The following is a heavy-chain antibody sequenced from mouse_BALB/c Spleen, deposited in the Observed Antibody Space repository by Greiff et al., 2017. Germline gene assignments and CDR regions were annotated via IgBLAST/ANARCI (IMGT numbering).Heavy chain of an antibody. CDR1: GFTFSSYT. CDR2: ISNVGGST. D-gene: IGHD2-1*01. J-gene: IGHJ2*01. V-gene: IGHV5-12-2*01. Sequence: EVQVVESGGGLVQPGGSLKLSCAASGFTFSSYTMSWVRQTPEKRLEWVAYISNVGGSTYYPATVQGRFTISRDTAKNTLYLQLSSLKSEDTAMYYGARQYGNYLYYCDYWGQGTTLTVSS. CDR3: ARQYGNYLYYCDY.